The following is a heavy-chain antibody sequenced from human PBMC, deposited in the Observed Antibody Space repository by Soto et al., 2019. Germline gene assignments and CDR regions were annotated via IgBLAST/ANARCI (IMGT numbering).Heavy chain of an antibody. D-gene: IGHD1-1*01. CDR3: DY. V-gene: IGHV3-21*01. J-gene: IGHJ4*02. CDR1: GFTFSTYT. CDR2: INSVSTYI. Sequence: GGSLRLSCAASGFTFSTYTMNWVRQAPGKGLEWVSSINSVSTYIYYADSVKGRFTISRDNAKNSLYLQMNSLRAEDTAGTDFDYWGQGTLVTVSS.